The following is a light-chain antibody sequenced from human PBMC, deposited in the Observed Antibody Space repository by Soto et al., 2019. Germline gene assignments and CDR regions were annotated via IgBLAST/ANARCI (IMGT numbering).Light chain of an antibody. V-gene: IGLV2-11*01. J-gene: IGLJ1*01. CDR3: CSYAGTYTFFV. Sequence: QAVRTQPRSVSGSPGQSVTTSCSGSSSDVGGYNYVSWYQQQPGKAPKLLIYDVTIRTSGVSDRFSGSKSGNTASLTISDLQAEDDGDYYCCSYAGTYTFFVFGTGTKVTVL. CDR2: DVT. CDR1: SSDVGGYNY.